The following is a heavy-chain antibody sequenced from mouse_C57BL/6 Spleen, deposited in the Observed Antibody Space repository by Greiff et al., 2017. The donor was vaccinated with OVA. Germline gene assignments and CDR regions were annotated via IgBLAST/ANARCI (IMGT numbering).Heavy chain of an antibody. CDR2: IDPETGCT. Sequence: VQLQQSGAELVRPGASVTLSCKASGYTFTDYEMHWVQQTPVHGLEWIGAIDPETGCTAYNQKFKGKAILTADKSSSTAYMELRSLTSEDSAVYYCTRLDTTVVGFDYWGQGTTLTVSS. CDR1: GYTFTDYE. V-gene: IGHV1-15*01. CDR3: TRLDTTVVGFDY. D-gene: IGHD1-1*01. J-gene: IGHJ2*01.